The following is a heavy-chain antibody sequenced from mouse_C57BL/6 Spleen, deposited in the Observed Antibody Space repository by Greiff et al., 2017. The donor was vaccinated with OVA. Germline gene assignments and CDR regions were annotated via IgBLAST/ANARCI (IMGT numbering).Heavy chain of an antibody. Sequence: VQLQQPGAELVRPGSSVKLSCKASGYTFTSYWMDWVKQRPGQGLEWIGNIYPSDSATHYNQKFKDKATLTVDQSSSTAYMQLSSLTSEDSAVYYCARPMVTTEYYYAMDYWGQGTSVTVSS. J-gene: IGHJ4*01. D-gene: IGHD2-2*01. CDR1: GYTFTSYW. V-gene: IGHV1-61*01. CDR3: ARPMVTTEYYYAMDY. CDR2: IYPSDSAT.